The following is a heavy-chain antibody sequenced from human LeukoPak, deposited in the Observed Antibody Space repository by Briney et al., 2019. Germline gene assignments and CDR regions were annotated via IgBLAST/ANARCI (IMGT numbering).Heavy chain of an antibody. CDR2: INPNSGGT. D-gene: IGHD2-2*01. CDR1: GYTFTGYY. V-gene: IGHV1-2*02. CDR3: ARVNCSSTSCYDAFDI. J-gene: IGHJ3*02. Sequence: ASVKVSCKASGYTFTGYYMHWVRRAPGQGLECMGWINPNSGGTNYAQKFQARVTMTRDTSISTAYMELSRLRSDDTAVYYCARVNCSSTSCYDAFDIWGQGTMVTVSS.